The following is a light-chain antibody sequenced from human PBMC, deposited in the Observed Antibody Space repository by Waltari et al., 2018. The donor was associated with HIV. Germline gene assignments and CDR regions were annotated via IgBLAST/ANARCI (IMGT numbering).Light chain of an antibody. CDR1: QSISNS. Sequence: DIQLTQSPSTQSASVGDRVTITCRASQSISNSMAWYQQKPGRAPKLLIYKASGLQRGVPSRFSASGSGTDFALTVGSLQPDDFATYYCLHYGSYSFTFGQGTKLEI. V-gene: IGKV1-5*03. J-gene: IGKJ2*01. CDR2: KAS. CDR3: LHYGSYSFT.